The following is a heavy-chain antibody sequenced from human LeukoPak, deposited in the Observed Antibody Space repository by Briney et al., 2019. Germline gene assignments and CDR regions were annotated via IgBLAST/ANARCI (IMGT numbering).Heavy chain of an antibody. Sequence: SETLSLTCTVSGGSISSSSYYWGWIRQPPGEGLEWIGSIYYSGSTYYNPSLKSRVTISVDTSKNQFSLKLSSVTAADTAVYYCARGSGDWTYYFDYWGQGTLVTVSS. D-gene: IGHD2-21*02. J-gene: IGHJ4*02. CDR1: GGSISSSSYY. V-gene: IGHV4-39*01. CDR2: IYYSGST. CDR3: ARGSGDWTYYFDY.